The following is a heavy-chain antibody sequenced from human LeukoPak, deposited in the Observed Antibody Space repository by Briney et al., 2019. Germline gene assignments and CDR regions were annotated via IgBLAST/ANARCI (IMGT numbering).Heavy chain of an antibody. CDR2: INPSGGST. Sequence: ASVKVSCKASGYTFTSYYMHWVRQAPGQGLEWMGIINPSGGSTSYAQKFQGRVTMTRDMSTSTVYMELSSLRSDDTAVYYCARNQCSLLLGSGDPIYDAFDIGAQGTRVRVFS. CDR3: ARNQCSLLLGSGDPIYDAFDI. V-gene: IGHV1-46*01. CDR1: GYTFTSYY. J-gene: IGHJ3*02. D-gene: IGHD3-10*01.